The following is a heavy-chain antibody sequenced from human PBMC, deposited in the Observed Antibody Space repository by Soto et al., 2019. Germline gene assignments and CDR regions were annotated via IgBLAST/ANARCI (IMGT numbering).Heavy chain of an antibody. CDR2: IYYTGST. V-gene: IGHV4-59*01. CDR1: GGSISRYF. Sequence: SETLSLTCTVSGGSISRYFWSWIRQPPGKGLEWIGYIYYTGSTNYNPSLKSQVTISADTSKNQFSLKLSSVTAADTAIYYCARDAPGASFFDYWGQGSLVTVS. CDR3: ARDAPGASFFDY. J-gene: IGHJ4*02. D-gene: IGHD2-2*01.